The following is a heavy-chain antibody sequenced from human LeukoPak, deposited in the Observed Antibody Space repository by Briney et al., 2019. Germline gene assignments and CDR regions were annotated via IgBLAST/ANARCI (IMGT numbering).Heavy chain of an antibody. D-gene: IGHD4-17*01. Sequence: PSETLSLTCAVYGGSFSGYYWSWIRQPPGKGLEWIGEINHSGSTNYNPSLKSRVTISVDTSKNQFSLKVSSATASDTAVYYCARQDTLTHYYVMDVWGQGTTVTVSS. CDR2: INHSGST. CDR3: ARQDTLTHYYVMDV. CDR1: GGSFSGYY. J-gene: IGHJ6*02. V-gene: IGHV4-34*01.